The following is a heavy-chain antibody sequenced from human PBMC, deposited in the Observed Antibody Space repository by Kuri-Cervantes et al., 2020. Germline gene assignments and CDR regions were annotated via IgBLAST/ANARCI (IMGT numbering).Heavy chain of an antibody. V-gene: IGHV3-30*01. CDR1: GFTFSSYA. CDR2: ISYDGSNK. Sequence: GGSLRLSCAASGFTFSSYAMHWVRQAPGKGLEWVAVISYDGSNKYYADSVKGRFTISRDNSKNTLYLQMNSLRAEDTAVYYCAVHSSSGYWGQGTLVTVSS. CDR3: AVHSSSGY. J-gene: IGHJ4*02. D-gene: IGHD6-6*01.